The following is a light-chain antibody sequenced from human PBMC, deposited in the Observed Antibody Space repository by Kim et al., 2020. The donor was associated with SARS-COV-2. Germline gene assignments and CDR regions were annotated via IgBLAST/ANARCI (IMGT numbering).Light chain of an antibody. Sequence: VALGQSARITCGGNNIGSKKVHWDQQRPGQAPVMVIDRDTNRPSGIPERFSGSNSGNTATLTVSRAQAEDEAHYYCQVWDSTTDVECGGGTRLTVL. CDR2: RDT. CDR1: NIGSKK. V-gene: IGLV3-9*01. CDR3: QVWDSTTDVE. J-gene: IGLJ2*01.